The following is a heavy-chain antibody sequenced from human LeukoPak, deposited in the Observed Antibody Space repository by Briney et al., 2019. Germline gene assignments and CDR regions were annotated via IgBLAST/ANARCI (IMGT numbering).Heavy chain of an antibody. J-gene: IGHJ4*02. Sequence: PSETLSLTCTVSGGSISSSSYYWGWIRQPPGKGLEWIGSIYYSGSTYYNPSLKSRVTISVDTSKNQFSLKLSSVTAADTAVYYCARALVVRGVIDYFDYWGQGTLVTVSS. CDR3: ARALVVRGVIDYFDY. CDR2: IYYSGST. V-gene: IGHV4-39*07. CDR1: GGSISSSSYY. D-gene: IGHD3-10*01.